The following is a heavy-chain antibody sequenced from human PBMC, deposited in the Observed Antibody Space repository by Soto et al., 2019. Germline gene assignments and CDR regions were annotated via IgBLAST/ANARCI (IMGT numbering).Heavy chain of an antibody. CDR2: ISAYNGNT. V-gene: IGHV1-18*01. D-gene: IGHD6-13*01. J-gene: IGHJ4*02. Sequence: ASVKVSCKASGYTFTSYGISWVRQAPGQGLEWMGWISAYNGNTNYAQKLQGRVTMTTDESTSTAYMELSSLRSEDTAVYYCARDTEAGTTYYSGQGTLVTVSS. CDR3: ARDTEAGTTYY. CDR1: GYTFTSYG.